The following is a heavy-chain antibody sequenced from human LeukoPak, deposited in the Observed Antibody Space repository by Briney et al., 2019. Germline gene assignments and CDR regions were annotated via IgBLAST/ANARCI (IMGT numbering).Heavy chain of an antibody. J-gene: IGHJ3*02. CDR2: ISFDTFNR. V-gene: IGHV3-30*04. CDR1: GFTFSTYA. CDR3: AQGATYYYDSSGQRDDDAFDI. Sequence: GGSLRLSCAASGFTFSTYAMHWVRQAPDKGLEWVAVISFDTFNRYYADSVKGRFTISRDNSKNTLYLQMNSLRAEDTAVYYCAQGATYYYDSSGQRDDDAFDIWGQGTMVTVSS. D-gene: IGHD3-22*01.